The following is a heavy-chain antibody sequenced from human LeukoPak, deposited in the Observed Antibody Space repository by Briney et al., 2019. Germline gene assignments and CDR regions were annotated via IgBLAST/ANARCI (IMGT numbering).Heavy chain of an antibody. J-gene: IGHJ4*02. Sequence: GGSLRLSCSASGFTFSGYSMNWVRQAPGKGLEWVSVIYSGGSTSYTDSVKGRFTISRDNSKNALYLQMNSLRAEDTAVYYCGAFYDSGGYYDYWGQGTLVAVSS. CDR3: GAFYDSGGYYDY. CDR1: GFTFSGYS. V-gene: IGHV3-53*01. CDR2: IYSGGST. D-gene: IGHD3-22*01.